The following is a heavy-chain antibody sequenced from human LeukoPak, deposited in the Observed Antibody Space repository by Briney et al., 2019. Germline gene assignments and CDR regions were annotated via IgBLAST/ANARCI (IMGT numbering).Heavy chain of an antibody. Sequence: GGSLRLSCAASGLTFSTYAMRWLRQAPGKGLEWVSSIGGGGTTSYADSVKGRFTISRDLSKITVYLQMNSLRAEDTAVYYCAKEPMVTKFDYWGQGTLVTVSS. J-gene: IGHJ4*02. CDR3: AKEPMVTKFDY. D-gene: IGHD5-18*01. CDR1: GLTFSTYA. CDR2: IGGGGTT. V-gene: IGHV3-23*01.